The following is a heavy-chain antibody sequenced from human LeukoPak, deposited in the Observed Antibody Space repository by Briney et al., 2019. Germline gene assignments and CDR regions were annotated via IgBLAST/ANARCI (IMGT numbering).Heavy chain of an antibody. D-gene: IGHD4-23*01. CDR1: GFTFGSRA. CDR3: ARTYGGNYQFDY. J-gene: IGHJ4*02. CDR2: ISYDGSNK. Sequence: PGGSLRLSCAASGFTFGSRAMHWVRQAPGKGLEWVAVISYDGSNKYYADSVKGRFTISRDNSKNTLYLQMNSLRAEDTAVYYCARTYGGNYQFDYWGQGTLVTVSS. V-gene: IGHV3-30-3*01.